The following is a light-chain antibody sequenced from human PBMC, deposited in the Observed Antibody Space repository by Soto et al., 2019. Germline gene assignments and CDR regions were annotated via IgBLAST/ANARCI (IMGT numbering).Light chain of an antibody. CDR2: GAS. CDR1: QSFNSIY. J-gene: IGKJ1*01. CDR3: HQYDSWT. V-gene: IGKV3-20*01. Sequence: VVLTQSPGTLSFSPGERAPLSCRASQSFNSIYLAWYQQKPGQAPRLLIYGASSRATGIPDRFSGSGSGTDFTLTISRLEPEDFAVYYCHQYDSWTFGQGTKVDIK.